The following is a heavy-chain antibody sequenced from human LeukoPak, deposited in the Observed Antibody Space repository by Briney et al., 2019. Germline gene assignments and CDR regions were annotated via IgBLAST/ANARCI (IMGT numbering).Heavy chain of an antibody. CDR2: IKQDRSEK. CDR3: ARGPTRDWYSSGWYPDY. CDR1: GFTFSSYW. J-gene: IGHJ4*02. V-gene: IGHV3-7*01. D-gene: IGHD6-19*01. Sequence: PGGSLRLSCAASGFTFSSYWMSWVRQAPGKGLEWVANIKQDRSEKYYVDSVKGRFTISRDNAKNSLYLQMNSLRAEDTAVYYCARGPTRDWYSSGWYPDYWGQGTLVTVSS.